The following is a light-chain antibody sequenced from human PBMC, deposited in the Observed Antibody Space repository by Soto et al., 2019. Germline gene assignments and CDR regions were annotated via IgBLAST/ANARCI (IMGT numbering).Light chain of an antibody. J-gene: IGKJ5*01. V-gene: IGKV1-39*01. Sequence: DIVMTQSPDSLAVSLCDRVTITFRASQSISSYLNWYQQKPGKAPKLLIYAASSLQSGVPSRFSGSGSGTDFTLTISSLQPEDFATYYCQQSYSTPFTFGQGTRLEI. CDR1: QSISSY. CDR3: QQSYSTPFT. CDR2: AAS.